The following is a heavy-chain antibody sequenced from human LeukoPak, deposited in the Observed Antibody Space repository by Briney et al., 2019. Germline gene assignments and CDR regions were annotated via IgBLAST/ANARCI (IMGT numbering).Heavy chain of an antibody. CDR3: ARDGLQTRYSWNDEGRKNWFDP. CDR2: INPSDCST. V-gene: IGHV1-46*01. CDR1: GFTLSSYY. D-gene: IGHD1-1*01. Sequence: ASGKVSCKTSGFTLSSYYIHWVRKTPGQELELIGIINPSDCSTKYAQKFQGRVNMTGDTSTNTVYMELSSLRSEDTALYYCARDGLQTRYSWNDEGRKNWFDPWGQGTLVTVSS. J-gene: IGHJ5*02.